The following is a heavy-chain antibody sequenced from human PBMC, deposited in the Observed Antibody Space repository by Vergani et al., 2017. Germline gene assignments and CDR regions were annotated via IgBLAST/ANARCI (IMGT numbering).Heavy chain of an antibody. CDR3: AKADVDTAMVTYYYYGMDV. CDR1: GFTFSSYG. Sequence: QVQLVESGGGVVQPGGSLRLSCAASGFTFSSYGMHWVRQAPGKGLEWVAFIRYDGSNKYYADSVKGRFTISRDNSKNTLYLQMNSLRAEDTAVYYCAKADVDTAMVTYYYYGMDVWGQGTTVTVSS. D-gene: IGHD5-18*01. J-gene: IGHJ6*02. V-gene: IGHV3-30*02. CDR2: IRYDGSNK.